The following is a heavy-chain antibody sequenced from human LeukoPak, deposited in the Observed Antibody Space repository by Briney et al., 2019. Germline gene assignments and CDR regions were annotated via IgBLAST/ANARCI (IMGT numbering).Heavy chain of an antibody. CDR3: VKDSGSFDY. Sequence: GGSLRLSCEASGFTFSSYAMAWVRQAPGKELEWVSAISDSGANTYYADSVRGRFTVSRDNSKNTLFLQMNSLRAEDTAVYYCVKDSGSFDYWGQGTLVTVSS. CDR1: GFTFSSYA. V-gene: IGHV3-23*01. D-gene: IGHD1-26*01. J-gene: IGHJ4*02. CDR2: ISDSGANT.